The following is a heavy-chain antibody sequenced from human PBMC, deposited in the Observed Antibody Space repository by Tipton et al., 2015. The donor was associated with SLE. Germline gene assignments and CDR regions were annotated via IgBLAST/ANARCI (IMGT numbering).Heavy chain of an antibody. J-gene: IGHJ4*02. Sequence: TLSLTCAVSGDSIANSHWSWIRKPPGQGLEWLGDVYGSGKTNPRSSLKSRLTISVDTSKNQFSLKLTSVTATDTAVYYCARLGLGCANCWYYFDSWGRGALVTVSS. CDR3: ARLGLGCANCWYYFDS. D-gene: IGHD2-21*01. CDR1: GDSIANSH. CDR2: VYGSGKT. V-gene: IGHV4-59*08.